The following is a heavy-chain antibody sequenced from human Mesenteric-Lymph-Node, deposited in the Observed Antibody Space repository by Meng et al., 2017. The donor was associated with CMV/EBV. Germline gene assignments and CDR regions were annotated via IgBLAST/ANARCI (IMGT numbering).Heavy chain of an antibody. CDR2: IKSKTDGGTT. Sequence: GESLKISCAASGFTFNIAWMTWVRQAPGKGLEWVGRIKSKTDGGTTDSAAPVKGRFTISRDDSKNTLYLRMNSLKAEDTAVYYCTASYFYGSGNYNQRGYYYYGMDVWGQGTTVTVSS. CDR3: TASYFYGSGNYNQRGYYYYGMDV. D-gene: IGHD3-10*01. CDR1: GFTFNIAW. V-gene: IGHV3-15*01. J-gene: IGHJ6*02.